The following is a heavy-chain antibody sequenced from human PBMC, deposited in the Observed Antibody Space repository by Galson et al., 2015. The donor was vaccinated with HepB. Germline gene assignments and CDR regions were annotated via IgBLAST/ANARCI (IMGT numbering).Heavy chain of an antibody. V-gene: IGHV1-46*01. CDR3: ARGIAVRPHWYFDL. Sequence: SVKVSCKASGYTFTSYYMHWVRQAPGQGLERMGIINPSGGSTSYAQKFQGRVTLTRDTSTSTFYMELSSLRSEDTAVFYCARGIAVRPHWYFDLWGRGTLVTVSS. J-gene: IGHJ2*01. CDR2: INPSGGST. D-gene: IGHD6-6*01. CDR1: GYTFTSYY.